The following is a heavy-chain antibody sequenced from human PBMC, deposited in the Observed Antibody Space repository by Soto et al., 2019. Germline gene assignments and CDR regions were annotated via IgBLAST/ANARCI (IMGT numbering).Heavy chain of an antibody. CDR3: ARHKAGYCTTTRCHPADY. CDR2: INAGNGNT. D-gene: IGHD2-2*03. V-gene: IGHV1-3*01. Sequence: SAEVSFRASGYRFTTQGIHWVRQAPVQRLEWMGRINAGNGNTKYSQKFQGRVTITRDTSATTAYMELSTLRSEDTAVYYSARHKAGYCTTTRCHPADYWGQGTLVTVSS. CDR1: GYRFTTQG. J-gene: IGHJ4*02.